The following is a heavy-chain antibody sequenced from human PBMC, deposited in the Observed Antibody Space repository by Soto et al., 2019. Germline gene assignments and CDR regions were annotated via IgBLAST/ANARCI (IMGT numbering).Heavy chain of an antibody. CDR3: ARAPGYTFGPFNY. V-gene: IGHV3-21*01. D-gene: IGHD5-18*01. Sequence: GGSLRLSCAASGFTFNTYTMHWVRQAPGKGLEWVSSISGSGSYIYYAASVKGRFSISRDNAQDSLYLQMNSLRADDTAVYYCARAPGYTFGPFNYWGQGALVTVSS. CDR1: GFTFNTYT. CDR2: ISGSGSYI. J-gene: IGHJ4*02.